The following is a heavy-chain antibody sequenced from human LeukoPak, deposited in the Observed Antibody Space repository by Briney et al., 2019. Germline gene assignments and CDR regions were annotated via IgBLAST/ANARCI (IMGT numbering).Heavy chain of an antibody. J-gene: IGHJ4*02. CDR3: ASQGEGYNWNTDLDY. CDR1: GYTFTGYY. Sequence: VASVKVSCKASGYTFTGYYMHWVRQAPGQGLEWMGWINPNSGGTNYAQKFQGRVTMTRDTSISTAYMELSRLRSDDTAVYYCASQGEGYNWNTDLDYWGQGTLVTVSS. CDR2: INPNSGGT. V-gene: IGHV1-2*02. D-gene: IGHD1/OR15-1a*01.